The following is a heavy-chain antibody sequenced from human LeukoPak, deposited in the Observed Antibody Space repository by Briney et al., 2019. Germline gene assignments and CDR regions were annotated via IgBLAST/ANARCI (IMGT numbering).Heavy chain of an antibody. V-gene: IGHV4-59*01. CDR1: DDSISDYY. CDR3: TRGAGWLLDY. J-gene: IGHJ4*02. D-gene: IGHD5-12*01. CDR2: FHNSGTS. Sequence: SETLSLTCTVSDDSISDYYRGWIRQPPGNGLEWIGYFHNSGTSTYNPSLKSRVTISADTSKNQFSLKLNSLTTADTAVYYCTRGAGWLLDYWGQGILVTVSS.